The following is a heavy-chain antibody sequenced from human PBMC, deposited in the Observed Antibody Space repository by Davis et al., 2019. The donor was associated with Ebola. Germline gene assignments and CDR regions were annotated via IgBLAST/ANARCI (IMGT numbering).Heavy chain of an antibody. CDR3: ARSNPEYYYDSSGYSAQPNWFDP. CDR1: GGSISSYY. CDR2: INHSGST. D-gene: IGHD3-22*01. V-gene: IGHV4-34*01. J-gene: IGHJ5*02. Sequence: SETLSLTCTVSGGSISSYYWSWIRQPPGKGLEWIGEINHSGSTNYNPSLKSRVTISVDTSKNQFSLKLSSVTAADTAVYYCARSNPEYYYDSSGYSAQPNWFDPWGQGTLVTVSS.